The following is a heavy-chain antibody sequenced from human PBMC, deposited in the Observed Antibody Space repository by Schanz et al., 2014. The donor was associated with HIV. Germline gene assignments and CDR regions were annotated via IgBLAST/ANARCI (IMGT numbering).Heavy chain of an antibody. CDR3: ARGQPLVQRWFDP. CDR1: GFTFRSYG. J-gene: IGHJ5*02. CDR2: IWYDGSNK. Sequence: QVQLVESGGGVVQPGRSLRLSCAASGFTFRSYGMHWVRQAPGKGLEWVALIWYDGSNKIYADSVKGRFTISRDNSKNTLYLQMNSLRPEDTAVYYCARGQPLVQRWFDPWGQGTLVTVSS. V-gene: IGHV3-33*01. D-gene: IGHD6-13*01.